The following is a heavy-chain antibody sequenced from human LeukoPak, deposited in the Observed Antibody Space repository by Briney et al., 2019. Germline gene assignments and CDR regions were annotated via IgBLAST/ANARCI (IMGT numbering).Heavy chain of an antibody. Sequence: ASVKVSCKVSGYTFTELSMHWVRQAPGKGLEWMGGFDPEDGETIYAQKFQGRVTMTEDTSTDTAYMELSSLRSEDTAVYYCATDRWANGAFDIWGQGTMVTVSS. D-gene: IGHD3-16*01. CDR1: GYTFTELS. V-gene: IGHV1-24*01. J-gene: IGHJ3*02. CDR3: ATDRWANGAFDI. CDR2: FDPEDGET.